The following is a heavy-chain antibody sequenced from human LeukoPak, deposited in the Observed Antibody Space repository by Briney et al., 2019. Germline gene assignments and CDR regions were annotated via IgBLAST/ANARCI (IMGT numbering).Heavy chain of an antibody. CDR1: GFTFSSYA. J-gene: IGHJ4*02. CDR3: ARDRMPLATFDC. V-gene: IGHV3-23*01. Sequence: GGSLRLSCAASGFTFSSYAMSWVRQAPGKGLEWVSTISGSGGSTYYADSVKGRFTISRDNSKNTLYLQMNSLRAEDTAEYYCARDRMPLATFDCWGQGTLVPVSS. CDR2: ISGSGGST. D-gene: IGHD3-3*02.